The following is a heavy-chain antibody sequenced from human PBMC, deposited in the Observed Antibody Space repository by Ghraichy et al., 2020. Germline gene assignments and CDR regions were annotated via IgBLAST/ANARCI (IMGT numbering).Heavy chain of an antibody. D-gene: IGHD5-24*01. CDR3: AKSFADRDGYNDFDY. J-gene: IGHJ4*02. Sequence: GGSLRLSCAASGFTFSSYAMSWVRQAPGKGLEWVSHISGSTGSTYYADSVKGRFTISRDNPKNTLYMQMNSLRAEDTAVYFCAKSFADRDGYNDFDYWGQGTLVTVSS. CDR1: GFTFSSYA. V-gene: IGHV3-23*01. CDR2: ISGSTGST.